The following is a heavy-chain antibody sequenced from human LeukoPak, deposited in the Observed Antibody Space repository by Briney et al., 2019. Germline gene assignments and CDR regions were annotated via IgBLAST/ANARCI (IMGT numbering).Heavy chain of an antibody. CDR3: AKDLRPVVVPAPNKYYYYGMDV. V-gene: IGHV3-9*01. J-gene: IGHJ6*02. Sequence: GGSLRLSCPASGFTFDDYAMHWVRQAPGKGLKWVSGISLNSGNIGYADSVKGRFTISRDNAKNSLYLQMNSLRAEDTALYYCAKDLRPVVVPAPNKYYYYGMDVWGQGTTVTVSS. CDR1: GFTFDDYA. D-gene: IGHD2-2*01. CDR2: ISLNSGNI.